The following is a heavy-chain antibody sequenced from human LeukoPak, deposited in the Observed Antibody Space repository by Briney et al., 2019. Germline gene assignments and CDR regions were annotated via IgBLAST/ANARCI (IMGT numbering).Heavy chain of an antibody. CDR2: IWYDGSNK. Sequence: GGSLRLSCAASGFTFSSYGMHWVRQAPGKGLEWVAVIWYDGSNKYYADSVKGRFTISRDNSKNTLYLQMNSLRAEDTAVYYCTKEEQQLWFFDYWGQGTLVTVSS. V-gene: IGHV3-30*02. D-gene: IGHD5-18*01. CDR1: GFTFSSYG. CDR3: TKEEQQLWFFDY. J-gene: IGHJ4*02.